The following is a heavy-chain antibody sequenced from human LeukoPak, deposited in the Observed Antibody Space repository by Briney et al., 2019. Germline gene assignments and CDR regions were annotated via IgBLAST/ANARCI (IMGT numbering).Heavy chain of an antibody. J-gene: IGHJ4*02. V-gene: IGHV3-74*01. CDR2: INSDGSST. D-gene: IGHD4-23*01. CDR1: GFSFSIYW. Sequence: GGSLGLSCAASGFSFSIYWMHWVRQVPGKGLVWVSRINSDGSSTNYADSVKGRFTISRDNAKNTLYLQMNSLRAEDTAVYYCARGPIIRGLTPSDYWGQGTLVTVSS. CDR3: ARGPIIRGLTPSDY.